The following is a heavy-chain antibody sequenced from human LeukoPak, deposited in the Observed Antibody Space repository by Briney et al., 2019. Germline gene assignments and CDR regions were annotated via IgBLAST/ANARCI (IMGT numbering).Heavy chain of an antibody. V-gene: IGHV1-2*06. Sequence: ASVKVSCKASGYTFTGYHMHWVRQAPGQGLEWMGRINPNSGDTNYAQNFRGRVTITRDTSTTTVYMELNSLRSEDTAMYYCARGGYGAFSDSGYWGQGTLVTVSS. D-gene: IGHD5-12*01. CDR3: ARGGYGAFSDSGY. J-gene: IGHJ4*02. CDR1: GYTFTGYH. CDR2: INPNSGDT.